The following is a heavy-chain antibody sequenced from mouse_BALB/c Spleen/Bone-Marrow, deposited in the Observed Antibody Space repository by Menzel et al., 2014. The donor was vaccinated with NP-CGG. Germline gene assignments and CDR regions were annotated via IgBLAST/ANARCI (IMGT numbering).Heavy chain of an antibody. CDR2: IWAGGST. CDR1: GFSLTSYG. CDR3: ARDRGFGYDRTMDY. J-gene: IGHJ4*01. Sequence: VHLVESGPGLVAPSQSLSITCTVSGFSLTSYGVHWVRQPPGKGLEWLGVIWAGGSTNYNSALMSRLSISKDNSKSXVFLKMNSLQTDDTAMYFCARDRGFGYDRTMDYWGQGTSVTVSS. D-gene: IGHD2-2*01. V-gene: IGHV2-9*02.